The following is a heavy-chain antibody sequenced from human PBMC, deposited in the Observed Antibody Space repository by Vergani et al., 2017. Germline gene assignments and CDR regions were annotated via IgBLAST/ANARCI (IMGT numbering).Heavy chain of an antibody. Sequence: EVQLVESGGGLVQPGGSLRLSCAASGFTFSSYEMNWVRQAPGKGLEWLSYITGGGTTIYYADSVKGRFTISRDNAKNSLYLQMNSLRATDTAVYYCAREPHSFTHDAFDIWGQGTMVTVSS. D-gene: IGHD2-21*01. CDR2: ITGGGTTI. CDR1: GFTFSSYE. CDR3: AREPHSFTHDAFDI. J-gene: IGHJ3*02. V-gene: IGHV3-48*03.